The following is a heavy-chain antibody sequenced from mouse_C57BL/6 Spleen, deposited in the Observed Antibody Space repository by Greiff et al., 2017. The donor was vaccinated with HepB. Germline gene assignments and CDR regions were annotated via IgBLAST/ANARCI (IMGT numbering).Heavy chain of an antibody. CDR1: GFSLTSYG. CDR3: AKSAYYSNYWYFDV. CDR2: IWRGGST. Sequence: QVQLQQSGPGLVQPSQSLSITCTVSGFSLTSYGVHWVRQSPGKGLEWLGVIWRGGSTDYNAAFMSRLSITKDNSKSQVFFKMNSLQADDTAIYYCAKSAYYSNYWYFDVWGTGTTVTVSS. J-gene: IGHJ1*03. V-gene: IGHV2-5*01. D-gene: IGHD2-5*01.